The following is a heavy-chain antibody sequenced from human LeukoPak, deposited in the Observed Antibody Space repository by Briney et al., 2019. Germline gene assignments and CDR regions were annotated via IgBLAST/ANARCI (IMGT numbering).Heavy chain of an antibody. Sequence: GGSLRLSCAASGFTFDDYAMHWVRQAPGKGLEWVSGISWNSGSIGYADSVKGRFTISRDNAKNSLYLQMNSLRAEDTALYYCASAGYYDSSGYFDYWGQGTLVTVSS. CDR1: GFTFDDYA. J-gene: IGHJ4*02. CDR2: ISWNSGSI. V-gene: IGHV3-9*01. CDR3: ASAGYYDSSGYFDY. D-gene: IGHD3-22*01.